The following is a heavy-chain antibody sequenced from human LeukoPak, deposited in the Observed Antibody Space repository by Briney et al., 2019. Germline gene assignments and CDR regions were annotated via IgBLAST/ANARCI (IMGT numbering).Heavy chain of an antibody. Sequence: GGSLRLSCAASGFAFSSNAMSWVRQAPGKGLEWVSGISGSVVSTYYADSVKGRFTVSRDNSKSTLYLQMNSLRAEDTAVYYCAKGGGIAAAGTGYWGQGTLVTVSS. V-gene: IGHV3-23*01. D-gene: IGHD6-13*01. CDR3: AKGGGIAAAGTGY. CDR1: GFAFSSNA. J-gene: IGHJ4*02. CDR2: ISGSVVST.